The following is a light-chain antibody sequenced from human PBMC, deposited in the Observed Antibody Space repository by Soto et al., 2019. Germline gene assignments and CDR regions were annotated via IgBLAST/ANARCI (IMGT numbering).Light chain of an antibody. CDR2: DAS. CDR1: QSISSW. Sequence: TQSPDTLSLSPGESATLSCRASQSISSWLAWYQQKPGKAPKLLIYDASSLESGVPSRFSGSGSGTEFTLTISSLQPDDFATYYCQQYNSYAITFGQGTRLEIK. J-gene: IGKJ5*01. CDR3: QQYNSYAIT. V-gene: IGKV1-5*01.